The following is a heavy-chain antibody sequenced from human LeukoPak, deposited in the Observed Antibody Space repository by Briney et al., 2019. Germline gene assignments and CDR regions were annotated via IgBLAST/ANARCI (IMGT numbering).Heavy chain of an antibody. CDR1: GFGVGSNY. CDR3: ARVGDHYHWYLDL. V-gene: IGHV3-53*01. D-gene: IGHD3-10*01. Sequence: GGSLTLSCAASGFGVGSNYMNWVRQAPGKGLEWVSILYSGSTTYYTDSVKGRFTISRDNSRNTLYLHMTNLRVEDTAVYFCARVGDHYHWYLDLWGRGSLLTVSS. J-gene: IGHJ2*01. CDR2: LYSGSTT.